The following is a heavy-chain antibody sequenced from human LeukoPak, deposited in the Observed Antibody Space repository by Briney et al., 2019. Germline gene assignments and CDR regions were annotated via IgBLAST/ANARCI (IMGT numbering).Heavy chain of an antibody. V-gene: IGHV3-48*01. CDR3: ARDAGNSGYGCDL. CDR2: IRSSSET. CDR1: GFIFSQYS. D-gene: IGHD5-12*01. J-gene: IGHJ5*02. Sequence: PGGSLRLSCAASGFIFSQYSMNWVRQAPGKGLEWVSHIRSSSETFYADSVKGRFTISRDNARNSLYLQINNLRGEDTAIYCCARDAGNSGYGCDLWGQGTLVTVSS.